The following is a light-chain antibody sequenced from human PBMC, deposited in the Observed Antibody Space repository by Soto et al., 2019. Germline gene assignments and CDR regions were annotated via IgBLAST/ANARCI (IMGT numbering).Light chain of an antibody. CDR3: CSYAGSSTFYV. J-gene: IGLJ1*01. CDR2: EGS. Sequence: VLTQPASVSGSPGQSITISCTGTSSDVGSYNLVSWYQQHPGKAPKLMIYEGSKRPSGVSNRFPGSKSGNTASLTISGLQAEDEADYYCCSYAGSSTFYVFGIGTKVTVL. V-gene: IGLV2-23*01. CDR1: SSDVGSYNL.